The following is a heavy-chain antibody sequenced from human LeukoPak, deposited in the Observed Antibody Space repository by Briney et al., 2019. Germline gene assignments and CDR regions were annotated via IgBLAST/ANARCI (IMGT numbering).Heavy chain of an antibody. J-gene: IGHJ4*02. CDR2: IIPIFGIA. CDR3: ARVDTAIAFDY. CDR1: GGTFSSYA. Sequence: SVKVSCKASGGTFSSYAISWVRQAPGQGLEWMGRIIPIFGIANYAQKFQRRVTITADKSTSTAYMELSSLRSEDTAVYYCARVDTAIAFDYWGQGTLVTVSS. V-gene: IGHV1-69*04. D-gene: IGHD5-18*01.